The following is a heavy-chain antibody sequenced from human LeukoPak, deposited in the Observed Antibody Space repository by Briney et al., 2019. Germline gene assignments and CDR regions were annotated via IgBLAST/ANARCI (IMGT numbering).Heavy chain of an antibody. D-gene: IGHD4-23*01. CDR2: TYYRSKWSN. CDR1: GDSVSTNT. J-gene: IGHJ3*02. Sequence: SQTLSLTCAISGDSVSTNTWNWIGQSPSRGLEWLGRTYYRSKWSNAYAVSVKSRITINPDTSKNQFSLQLNSVTPEDTAVYYCARDLRWAFDIWGQGTMVTVSS. CDR3: ARDLRWAFDI. V-gene: IGHV6-1*01.